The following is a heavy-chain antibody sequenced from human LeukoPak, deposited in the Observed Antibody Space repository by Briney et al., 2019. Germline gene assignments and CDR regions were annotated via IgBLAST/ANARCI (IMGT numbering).Heavy chain of an antibody. CDR1: GFTFSDYY. V-gene: IGHV3-11*01. J-gene: IGHJ6*02. Sequence: GGSLRLSCASSGFTFSDYYISWIRRAPWKGLEWVSFISRSGSTIYYAGSVKGRLTITRDNAKNSLYLQMNSMRAEDTAVYYCARDRYYYSYSMDVWGQGTTVTVSS. CDR3: ARDRYYYSYSMDV. CDR2: ISRSGSTI.